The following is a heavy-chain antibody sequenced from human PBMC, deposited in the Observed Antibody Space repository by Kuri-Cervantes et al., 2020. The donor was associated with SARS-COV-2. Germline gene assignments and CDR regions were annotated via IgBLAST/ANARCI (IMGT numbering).Heavy chain of an antibody. D-gene: IGHD3-16*02. Sequence: SETLSLTCTVSGGSISSYYWSWIRQPPGKGPEWIGFISYSGSTTYNPSLRSRVAISVDTSKNQFSLNVSSMTAADTAVYYCVRTKGVVDNYYFDYWGQGTLVTVSS. V-gene: IGHV4-59*01. J-gene: IGHJ4*02. CDR1: GGSISSYY. CDR2: ISYSGST. CDR3: VRTKGVVDNYYFDY.